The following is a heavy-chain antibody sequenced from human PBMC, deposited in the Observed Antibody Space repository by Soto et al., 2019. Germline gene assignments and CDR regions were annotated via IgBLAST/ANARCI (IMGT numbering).Heavy chain of an antibody. CDR2: ISSNGGST. V-gene: IGHV3-64*01. CDR3: ARGQNGVLSPSGWYSDY. CDR1: GFTFSSYA. Sequence: EVQLVESGGGLVQPGGSLRLSCAASGFTFSSYAMHWVRQTPGKGLEYVSAISSNGGSTYYANSVKGRFTISRDNSKNTLYLQMGSLRAEDMAVYYCARGQNGVLSPSGWYSDYWGQGTLVSVSS. D-gene: IGHD6-19*01. J-gene: IGHJ4*02.